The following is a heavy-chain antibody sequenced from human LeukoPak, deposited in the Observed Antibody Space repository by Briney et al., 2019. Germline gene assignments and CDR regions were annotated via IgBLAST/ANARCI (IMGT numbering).Heavy chain of an antibody. Sequence: PGGSLRLSCAASGFSFSSHGMPWVRQAPGKGLEWIAVIWYDGSNQYYGESVKGRFTITRDNSKNTLYLQMSSLRAEDTAVYYCERNWNDAESVNYYYFGIDVWGQGTTVIVSS. CDR3: ERNWNDAESVNYYYFGIDV. D-gene: IGHD1-1*01. J-gene: IGHJ6*02. CDR2: IWYDGSNQ. V-gene: IGHV3-33*08. CDR1: GFSFSSHG.